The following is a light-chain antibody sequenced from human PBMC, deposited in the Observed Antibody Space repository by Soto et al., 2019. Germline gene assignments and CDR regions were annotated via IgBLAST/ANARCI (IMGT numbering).Light chain of an antibody. V-gene: IGKV3-15*01. CDR2: RAS. J-gene: IGKJ2*01. Sequence: EIVMTQSPDTLSVSPGGRATLSCRASQSVSSYLAWYQQRPGQPPRLLINRASTRATGVPARFSGSGSGTAFSLTISSLQSEHFALYDCQQYSTWPPRYTFGQGIKLEI. CDR3: QQYSTWPPRYT. CDR1: QSVSSY.